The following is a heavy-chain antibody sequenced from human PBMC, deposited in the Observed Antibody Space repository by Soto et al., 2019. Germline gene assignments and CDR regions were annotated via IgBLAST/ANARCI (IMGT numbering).Heavy chain of an antibody. CDR1: GGSISSYY. Sequence: PSETLSLTCTVSGGSISSYYWSWSRQPPGKGLEWIGYIYYSGSTNYNPSLKSRVTISVDTSKNQFSLKLSSVTAADTAVYYCARDSGRIAAANYYYYGMDVWGQGTTVTVSS. CDR3: ARDSGRIAAANYYYYGMDV. J-gene: IGHJ6*02. CDR2: IYYSGST. V-gene: IGHV4-59*01. D-gene: IGHD6-13*01.